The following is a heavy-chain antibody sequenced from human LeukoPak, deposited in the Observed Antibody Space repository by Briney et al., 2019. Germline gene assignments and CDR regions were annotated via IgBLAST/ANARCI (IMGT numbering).Heavy chain of an antibody. CDR3: ARGGIRGIEAELDY. D-gene: IGHD3-10*01. J-gene: IGHJ4*02. Sequence: GASVKVSCEASGYTFTRHYIHWVRQAPGQGLEWMGWSNPYSGGTNYLQKFRGRVTLTRDTSISTAYMEVTGLTFDDTAVYYCARGGIRGIEAELDYWGQGTLVTVSS. CDR1: GYTFTRHY. V-gene: IGHV1-2*02. CDR2: SNPYSGGT.